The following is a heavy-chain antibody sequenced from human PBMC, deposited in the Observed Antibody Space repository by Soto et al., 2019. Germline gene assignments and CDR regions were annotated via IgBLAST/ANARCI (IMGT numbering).Heavy chain of an antibody. CDR1: GFTFSSYG. V-gene: IGHV3-33*01. CDR3: ARAGAGSGSGSYRIYEYFDY. J-gene: IGHJ4*02. Sequence: QVQLVESGGGVVQPGRSLRLSCAASGFTFSSYGMHWVRQAPGKGLEWVAVIWYDGSNKYYADSVKGRFTISRDNSKNTLYLQMNSLRAEDTAVYYCARAGAGSGSGSYRIYEYFDYWGQGTLVTVSS. CDR2: IWYDGSNK. D-gene: IGHD1-26*01.